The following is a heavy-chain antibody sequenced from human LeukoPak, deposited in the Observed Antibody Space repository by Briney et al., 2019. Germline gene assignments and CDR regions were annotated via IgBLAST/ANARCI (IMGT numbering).Heavy chain of an antibody. V-gene: IGHV3-9*01. CDR2: ISWNSGSI. J-gene: IGHJ4*02. Sequence: PGGSLRLSCAASGFIFDDYAIHWVRQAPGKGLEWVSGISWNSGSIGYADSVKGRFTISRDNAKNSLYLQMNSLRVEDTAVYYCARDLYSQYWGQGTLVTVSS. CDR1: GFIFDDYA. D-gene: IGHD2-21*01. CDR3: ARDLYSQY.